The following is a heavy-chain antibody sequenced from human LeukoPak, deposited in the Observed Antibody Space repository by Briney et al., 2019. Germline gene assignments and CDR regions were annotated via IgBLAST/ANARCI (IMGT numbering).Heavy chain of an antibody. CDR3: ARSAAVAGYYYFDY. Sequence: GASVKVSCKASGGTFSSYAISWVRQAPGQGLEWMGGIIPILGTANYAQKFQGRVTITADESTSTAYMELSSLRSEDTAVYYCARSAAVAGYYYFDYWGQGTLVTVSS. J-gene: IGHJ4*02. V-gene: IGHV1-69*13. D-gene: IGHD6-19*01. CDR1: GGTFSSYA. CDR2: IIPILGTA.